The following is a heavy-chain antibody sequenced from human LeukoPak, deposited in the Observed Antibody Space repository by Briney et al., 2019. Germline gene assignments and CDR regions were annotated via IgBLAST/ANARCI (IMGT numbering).Heavy chain of an antibody. D-gene: IGHD3-10*01. CDR1: GLTVGSNY. J-gene: IGHJ4*02. CDR3: AKDRLAWSSGFDY. V-gene: IGHV3-53*01. Sequence: PGGSLRLSCAASGLTVGSNYMTWVRQAPGKGLEWVSVIYSGGSTYYADSVKGRFTISRDNSKNTVYLQMNSLRAEDTAVYYCAKDRLAWSSGFDYWGQGTLVTVSS. CDR2: IYSGGST.